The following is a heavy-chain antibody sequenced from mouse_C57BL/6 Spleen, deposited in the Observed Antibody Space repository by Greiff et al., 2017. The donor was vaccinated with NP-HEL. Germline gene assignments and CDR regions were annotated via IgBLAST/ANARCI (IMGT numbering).Heavy chain of an antibody. CDR3: ARSDSGSWFAY. V-gene: IGHV1-19*01. D-gene: IGHD3-2*02. J-gene: IGHJ3*01. CDR1: GYTFTDYY. CDR2: INPYNGGT. Sequence: VQLQQSGPVLVKPGASVKMSCKASGYTFTDYYMNWVKQSHGKSLEWIGVINPYNGGTSYNQKFKGKATLTVDKSSSTAYVELNSLTSEDSAVYYCARSDSGSWFAYWGQGTLVTVSA.